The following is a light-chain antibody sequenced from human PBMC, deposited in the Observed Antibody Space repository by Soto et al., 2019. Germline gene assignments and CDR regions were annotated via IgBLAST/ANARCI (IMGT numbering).Light chain of an antibody. J-gene: IGLJ1*01. Sequence: QSALTQPASVSGSPGQSITISCTGTSSDVGGYSYVSWSQQHPGKAPKLMIYEVSNRFSGVSNRFSGSKSGNTASLTISGLQAEDEADYYCSSYTTTNTYVFGTGTKVTVL. CDR1: SSDVGGYSY. CDR3: SSYTTTNTYV. CDR2: EVS. V-gene: IGLV2-14*01.